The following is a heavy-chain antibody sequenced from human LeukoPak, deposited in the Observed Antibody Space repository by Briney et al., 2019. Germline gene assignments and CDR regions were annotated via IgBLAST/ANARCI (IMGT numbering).Heavy chain of an antibody. CDR3: ARLSSAAGSSFDY. J-gene: IGHJ4*02. Sequence: ASVKVSCKASGYTFTGYYMHWVRQAPGQGLEWMGWINPNSGGTNYAQKFQGWVTMTRGTSISTAYMELSRLRSDDTAVYYCARLSSAAGSSFDYWGQGTLVTVSS. CDR2: INPNSGGT. V-gene: IGHV1-2*04. CDR1: GYTFTGYY. D-gene: IGHD6-13*01.